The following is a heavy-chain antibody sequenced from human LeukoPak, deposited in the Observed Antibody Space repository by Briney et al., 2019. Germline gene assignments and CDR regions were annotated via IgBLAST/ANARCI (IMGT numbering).Heavy chain of an antibody. J-gene: IGHJ6*03. V-gene: IGHV4-39*02. CDR2: IYYSGST. CDR3: ARDDYYYYYYMDV. Sequence: SETLSLTCTVSGGSISSSSYCWGWIRQPPGKGLEWIGSIYYSGSTYYNPSLKSRVTISVDTSKNQFSLKLSSVTAADTAVYYCARDDYYYYYYMDVWGKGATVTVSS. CDR1: GGSISSSSYC.